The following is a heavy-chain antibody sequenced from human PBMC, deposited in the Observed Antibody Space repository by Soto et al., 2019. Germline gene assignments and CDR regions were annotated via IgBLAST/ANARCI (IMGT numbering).Heavy chain of an antibody. Sequence: PSETLALTCAVSXGSMSTSNWWSWVRQPPGKGLEWIGEVYRTGSTNYNPSLESRLTISVDKSKNQFSLKLTSVTAADTAVYYCARARATIAAAAIFDCWGQGTLVTVSS. V-gene: IGHV4-4*02. CDR1: XGSMSTSNW. D-gene: IGHD6-13*01. J-gene: IGHJ4*02. CDR2: VYRTGST. CDR3: ARARATIAAAAIFDC.